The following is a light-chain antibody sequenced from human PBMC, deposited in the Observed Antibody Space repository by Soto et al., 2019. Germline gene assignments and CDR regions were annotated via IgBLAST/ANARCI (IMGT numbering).Light chain of an antibody. J-gene: IGKJ4*01. V-gene: IGKV3-11*01. CDR2: DAS. CDR3: QQRSNWPST. Sequence: EIVLTQSPATLSLSPGNRATRSCRASESVSRYLAWYQQKPGQAPRLLIYDASNRATGIPARFSGSGSGTDFTLTITSLEPEDFAVYYCQQRSNWPSTFGGGTKVEIK. CDR1: ESVSRY.